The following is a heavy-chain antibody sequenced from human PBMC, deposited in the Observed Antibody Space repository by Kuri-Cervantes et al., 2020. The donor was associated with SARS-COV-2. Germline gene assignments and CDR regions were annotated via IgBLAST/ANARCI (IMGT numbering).Heavy chain of an antibody. V-gene: IGHV4-39*01. J-gene: IGHJ5*02. CDR1: GGSISSSSYY. D-gene: IGHD3-3*01. CDR2: IYYSGRT. CDR3: ARQMMSSITIFGVVITRNWFDP. Sequence: SETLSLTCTVSGGSISSSSYYWDWIRQPPGKGLEWIGSIYYSGRTYYNPSLKSRVTISVDTSKNQFSLKLSSVTAADTAVYYCARQMMSSITIFGVVITRNWFDPWGQGTLVTVSS.